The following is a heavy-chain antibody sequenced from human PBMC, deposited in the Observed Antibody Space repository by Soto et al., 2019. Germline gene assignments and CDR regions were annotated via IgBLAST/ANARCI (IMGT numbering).Heavy chain of an antibody. V-gene: IGHV3-23*01. D-gene: IGHD6-19*01. Sequence: EVQLLESGGGLVQPGGSLRLSCAASGFTFSSYAMNWVRQAPGKGLEWVSGISGSGVTTYYADSVKGRFTNSRDNSKNTLFLKMNSLRADDTAVYYCAKTKQWLVKDYDFGMDVWGQGTTVTVSS. J-gene: IGHJ6*02. CDR1: GFTFSSYA. CDR3: AKTKQWLVKDYDFGMDV. CDR2: ISGSGVTT.